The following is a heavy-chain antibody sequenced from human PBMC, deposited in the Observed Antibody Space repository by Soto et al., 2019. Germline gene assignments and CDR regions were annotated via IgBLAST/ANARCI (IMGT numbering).Heavy chain of an antibody. CDR2: IYYSGST. V-gene: IGHV4-59*01. CDR1: GGSISSYY. J-gene: IGHJ4*02. CDR3: ARAIPYCSGGSCYRGLFDY. D-gene: IGHD2-15*01. Sequence: SETLSLTCTVSGGSISSYYWSWIRQPPGKGLEWIGYIYYSGSTNYNPSLKSRVTISVDTSKNQFSLKLSSVTAADTAAYYCARAIPYCSGGSCYRGLFDYWGQGTLVTVSS.